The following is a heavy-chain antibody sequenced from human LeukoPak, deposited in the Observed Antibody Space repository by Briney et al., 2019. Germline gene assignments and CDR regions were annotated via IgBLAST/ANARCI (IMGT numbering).Heavy chain of an antibody. CDR2: INPNSGDT. V-gene: IGHV1-2*04. J-gene: IGHJ3*02. CDR1: GYTFTGYY. Sequence: ASVKLSCTASGYTFTGYYMHWVRQAPGQGLEWMGWINPNSGDTNFAQTFQGWVTMTRDTSINTAYMELRRLKSDDTAVHYCARDLRFGESDSFDIWGQGTMVTVSS. CDR3: ARDLRFGESDSFDI. D-gene: IGHD3-10*01.